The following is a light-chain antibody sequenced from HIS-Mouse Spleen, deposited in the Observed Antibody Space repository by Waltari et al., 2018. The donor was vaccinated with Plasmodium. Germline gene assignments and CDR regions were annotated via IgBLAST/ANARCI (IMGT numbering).Light chain of an antibody. CDR3: YSTDSSGNHRV. CDR1: EFPKQY. V-gene: IGLV3-10*01. CDR2: EDS. Sequence: SYELTQPPSVSVSPGQTARITCSGDEFPKQYAYWYPQKSGQAPVLVIYEDSKRPSGIPERFSGSSSGTMATLTISGAQVEDEADYYCYSTDSSGNHRVFGGGTKLTVL. J-gene: IGLJ3*02.